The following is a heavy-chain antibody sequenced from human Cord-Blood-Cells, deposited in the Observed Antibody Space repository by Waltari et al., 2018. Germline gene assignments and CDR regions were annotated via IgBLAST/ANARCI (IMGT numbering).Heavy chain of an antibody. J-gene: IGHJ6*02. CDR3: ARDHIAARQIPYYYYGMDV. CDR2: IIPIFGTA. D-gene: IGHD6-6*01. Sequence: QVQLVQSGAEVKKPGSSVKVSCKASGGTFSSYAISWVRQAPGQGLEWMGGIIPIFGTANDAQKFQGRVTITADESTSTAYMELSSLRSEDTAVYYCARDHIAARQIPYYYYGMDVWGQGTTVTVSS. V-gene: IGHV1-69*01. CDR1: GGTFSSYA.